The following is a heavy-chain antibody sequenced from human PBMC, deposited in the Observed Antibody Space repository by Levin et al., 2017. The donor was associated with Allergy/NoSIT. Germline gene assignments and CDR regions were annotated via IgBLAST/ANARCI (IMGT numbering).Heavy chain of an antibody. Sequence: KASETLSLTCAVYGGSFSGYYWSWIRQPPGKGLEWIGEINHSGSTNYNPSLKSRVTISVDTSKNQFSLKLSSVTAADTAVYYCASPDFRHDYGDYDPHFDYWGQGTLVTVSS. D-gene: IGHD4-17*01. V-gene: IGHV4-34*01. CDR1: GGSFSGYY. CDR3: ASPDFRHDYGDYDPHFDY. J-gene: IGHJ4*02. CDR2: INHSGST.